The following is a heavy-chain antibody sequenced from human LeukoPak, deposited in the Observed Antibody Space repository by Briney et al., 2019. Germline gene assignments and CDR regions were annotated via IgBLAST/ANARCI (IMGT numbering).Heavy chain of an antibody. CDR3: AKGSGTYYSDSSTYGNAFDI. J-gene: IGHJ3*02. D-gene: IGHD3-22*01. CDR2: ISSSGSPI. Sequence: GGSLRLSCAASGFTFSSYEMNWVRQAPGKGLEWVSYISSSGSPIYYADSVKGRFTISRDNSKNMLYVQMNSLRAEDTAVYYCAKGSGTYYSDSSTYGNAFDIWGQGTMVTVSS. V-gene: IGHV3-48*03. CDR1: GFTFSSYE.